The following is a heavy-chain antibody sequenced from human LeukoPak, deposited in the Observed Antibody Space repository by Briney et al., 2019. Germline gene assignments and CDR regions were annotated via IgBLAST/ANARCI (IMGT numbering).Heavy chain of an antibody. CDR1: GFIFTTYS. CDR2: IKQGGGET. V-gene: IGHV3-7*03. D-gene: IGHD6-19*01. CDR3: ASSVFSFSGSQWGPFEI. Sequence: GGSLRLSCAAAGFIFTTYSMTWVRQAPGKGLEWVATIKQGGGETYYVDSVKGRFTIFRDNTKNSLYLQMINLRPEDTAMYYCASSVFSFSGSQWGPFEIWGQGTMVTVSP. J-gene: IGHJ3*02.